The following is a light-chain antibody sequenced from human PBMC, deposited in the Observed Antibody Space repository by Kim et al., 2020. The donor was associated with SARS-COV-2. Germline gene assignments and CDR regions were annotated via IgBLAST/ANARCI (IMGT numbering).Light chain of an antibody. J-gene: IGKJ2*01. CDR2: GAS. CDR1: QTVRGNY. V-gene: IGKV3-20*01. Sequence: EIVVTQSPSTLSLSPGEGATLSCRASQTVRGNYVAWYQQRPGQAPRPLIYGASRRATDVPDRFSASGSGTDFTLTISRLEPDDFGVYYCQQYGSEPDTFGQGTKLEI. CDR3: QQYGSEPDT.